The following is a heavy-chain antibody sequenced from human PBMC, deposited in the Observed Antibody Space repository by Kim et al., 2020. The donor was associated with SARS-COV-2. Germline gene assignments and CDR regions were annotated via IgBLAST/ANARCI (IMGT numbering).Heavy chain of an antibody. D-gene: IGHD2-15*01. V-gene: IGHV3-30*01. Sequence: YAESGKGRFTISRDNSKNTLYLQMNSLRAEDTAVYYCARDLVVVAATPLDYWGQGTLVTVSS. CDR3: ARDLVVVAATPLDY. J-gene: IGHJ4*02.